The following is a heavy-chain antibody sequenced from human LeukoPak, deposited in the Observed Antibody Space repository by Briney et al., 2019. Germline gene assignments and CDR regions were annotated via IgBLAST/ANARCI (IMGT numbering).Heavy chain of an antibody. CDR1: GGSFSSFV. Sequence: SVKVSCKASGGSFSSFVITWVRQAPGQGLEWMGRINPVLGVSTFAQKFQGRVTITADKSTNTAHMELSRLESGDTAVYYCTREGVYAPDPSSYHRDAFDIWGQGTVVIVSS. V-gene: IGHV1-69*04. J-gene: IGHJ3*02. CDR3: TREGVYAPDPSSYHRDAFDI. CDR2: INPVLGVS. D-gene: IGHD3-16*02.